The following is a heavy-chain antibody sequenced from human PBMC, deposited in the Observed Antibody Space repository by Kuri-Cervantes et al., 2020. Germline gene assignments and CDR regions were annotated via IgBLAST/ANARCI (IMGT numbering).Heavy chain of an antibody. D-gene: IGHD5-12*01. J-gene: IGHJ3*02. V-gene: IGHV3-30*03. CDR1: GFTFSSYG. CDR3: ARDRSLRGYSGRQAFDI. Sequence: GGSLRLSCAASGFTFSSYGMHWVRQAPGKGLEWVAVISYDGSNKYYADSVKGRFTISRDNSKNTLYLQMNSLRAEDTAVYYCARDRSLRGYSGRQAFDIWGQGTMVTVS. CDR2: ISYDGSNK.